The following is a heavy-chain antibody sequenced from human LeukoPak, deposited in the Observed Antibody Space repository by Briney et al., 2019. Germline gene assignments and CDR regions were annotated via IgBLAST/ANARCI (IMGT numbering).Heavy chain of an antibody. CDR2: ISSNGDYI. Sequence: GGSLRLSCEASGFTFSSYTMNWVRQAPGKGLEWVSSISSNGDYIYYADSVKGRFTISRDNAKNSLDLQMNSLRAEDTALYYCARIRWAGGTWAFDYWGQGTLVTVSS. D-gene: IGHD1-26*01. V-gene: IGHV3-21*01. CDR1: GFTFSSYT. J-gene: IGHJ4*02. CDR3: ARIRWAGGTWAFDY.